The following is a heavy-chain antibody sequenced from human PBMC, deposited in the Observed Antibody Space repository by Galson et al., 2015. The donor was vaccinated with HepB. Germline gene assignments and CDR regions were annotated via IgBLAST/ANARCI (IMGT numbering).Heavy chain of an antibody. CDR1: GFPFSNYH. CDR2: IGISSSFT. D-gene: IGHD3-10*01. Sequence: SLRLSCAASGFPFSNYHMVWVRQAPGKGLEWVSFIGISSSFTQYADSVKGRFTTSRDDAKNSLYLQMDSLKAEDTAVYYCTRDKSTVDRAHVYWGQGTLVTVSS. V-gene: IGHV3-11*06. J-gene: IGHJ4*02. CDR3: TRDKSTVDRAHVY.